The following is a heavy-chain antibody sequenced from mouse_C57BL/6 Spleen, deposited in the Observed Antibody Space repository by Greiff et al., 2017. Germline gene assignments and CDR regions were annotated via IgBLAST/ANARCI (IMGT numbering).Heavy chain of an antibody. CDR1: GYSFTGYY. J-gene: IGHJ2*01. Sequence: VQLQQSGPELVKPGASVKISCKASGYSFTGYYMNWVKQSPEQSLEWIGEINPSTGGTTYNQKFKAKATLTVDKSSSTAYMQLKSLTSEDSAVYYCARGGLTTNFDYWGQGTTLTVSS. CDR2: INPSTGGT. D-gene: IGHD2-12*01. V-gene: IGHV1-42*01. CDR3: ARGGLTTNFDY.